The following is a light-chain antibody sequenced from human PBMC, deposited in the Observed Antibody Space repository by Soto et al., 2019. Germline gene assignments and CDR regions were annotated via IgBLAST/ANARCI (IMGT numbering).Light chain of an antibody. Sequence: DIQMTQSPSSLSASVGDRVTITCRASQSVDNFLNWYQQKPGKAPKLLIYGASSLQSGVPSRFRGSGSGTDFTLTISSLQPADFGTYYCQQSYSTWTFGQGTKVDIK. J-gene: IGKJ1*01. CDR2: GAS. CDR3: QQSYSTWT. CDR1: QSVDNF. V-gene: IGKV1-39*01.